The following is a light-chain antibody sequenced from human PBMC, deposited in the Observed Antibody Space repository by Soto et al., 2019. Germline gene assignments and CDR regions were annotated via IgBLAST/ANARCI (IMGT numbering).Light chain of an antibody. CDR3: QQYGRSPWT. Sequence: EIVVTQSPGTLSLSPGERATLSCRASQSVSSNYLAWYQQQPGQAPRLLIYGASSRATGIPDRLSGSGSGTDFTLTISRLEPEDFAVYYCQQYGRSPWTFGQGTKVEIK. V-gene: IGKV3-20*01. J-gene: IGKJ1*01. CDR1: QSVSSNY. CDR2: GAS.